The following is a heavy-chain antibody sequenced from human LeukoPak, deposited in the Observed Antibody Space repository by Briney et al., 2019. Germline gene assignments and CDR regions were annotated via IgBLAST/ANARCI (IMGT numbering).Heavy chain of an antibody. D-gene: IGHD4-11*01. V-gene: IGHV4-39*07. Sequence: SETLSLTCTVSGGSIRSSSYYWGWIRQPPGTGLEWIGCIYYTGSTYYNPSLKSRVNISVDTSKNQFSLKLSSVTAADTAVYYCARDTGHFHYWGQGTLVTVSS. CDR1: GGSIRSSSYY. CDR2: IYYTGST. J-gene: IGHJ4*02. CDR3: ARDTGHFHY.